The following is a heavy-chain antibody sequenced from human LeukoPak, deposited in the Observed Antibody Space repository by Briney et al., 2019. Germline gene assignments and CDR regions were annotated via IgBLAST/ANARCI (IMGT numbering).Heavy chain of an antibody. CDR3: ARDSYYYDH. V-gene: IGHV3-64*01. CDR2: ITSDGGST. CDR1: GFSFSAYP. J-gene: IGHJ4*02. Sequence: PGGPLRLSCAASGFSFSAYPMHWVRQAPGKRLEYVSAITSDGGSTYYANSVKGRFTISRDNSRNTLYLQMGSLRAEDMTVYYCARDSYYYDHWGQGTLVTVSS.